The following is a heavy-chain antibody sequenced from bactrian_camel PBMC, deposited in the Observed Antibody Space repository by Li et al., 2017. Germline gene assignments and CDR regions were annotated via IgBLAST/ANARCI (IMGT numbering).Heavy chain of an antibody. J-gene: IGHJ4*01. CDR1: GSIDRC. CDR3: AAKGGGGGWDLLRQSYYNY. D-gene: IGHD1*01. CDR2: MPSARMISVGST. V-gene: IGHV3S68*01. Sequence: HVQLVESGGGSVQAGGSLRLSCVVSGSIDRCMGWFRQPLGKEREGVARMPSARMISVGSTDYTDYVKGRFTISRDDAENTLYLQMNKLKPEDTAMYYCAAKGGGGGWDLLRQSYYNYWGQGTQVTVS.